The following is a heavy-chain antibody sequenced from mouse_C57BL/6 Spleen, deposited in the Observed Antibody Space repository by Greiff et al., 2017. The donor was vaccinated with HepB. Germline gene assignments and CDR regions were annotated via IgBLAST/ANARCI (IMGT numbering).Heavy chain of an antibody. CDR2: INPNYGTT. V-gene: IGHV1-39*01. J-gene: IGHJ2*01. CDR1: GYSFTDFY. CDR3: ARESNYGY. D-gene: IGHD2-5*01. Sequence: EVQLMESGPELVKPGASVKISCKASGYSFTDFYMNWVKQSNGRRLEWIGVINPNYGTTSYNQKFKGKATLTVDQSSSTAYMQLNSLTSEDSAVYYCARESNYGYWGQGTTLTVSS.